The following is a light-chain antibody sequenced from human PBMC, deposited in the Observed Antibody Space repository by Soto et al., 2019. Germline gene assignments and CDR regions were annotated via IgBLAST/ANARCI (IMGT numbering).Light chain of an antibody. V-gene: IGKV3-15*01. CDR1: QSVRSH. CDR2: GAS. CDR3: QQYKNWPL. Sequence: IVITQSSATPSVSPVEGVTLSCRASQSVRSHLAWYQQKPGQPPRLLIYGASTRATGIPARFSGSGFGTEFTLTISSLQSEDFAVYYCQQYKNWPLFGQGTRLEIK. J-gene: IGKJ5*01.